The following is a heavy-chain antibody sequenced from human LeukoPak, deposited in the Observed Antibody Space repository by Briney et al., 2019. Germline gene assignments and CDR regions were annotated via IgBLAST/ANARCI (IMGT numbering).Heavy chain of an antibody. D-gene: IGHD2-15*01. CDR2: INPHTGGT. CDR3: ARGAPTYYSSYYYFDY. V-gene: IGHV1-2*04. CDR1: GYTFTDYY. Sequence: ASVKVSCNTSGYTFTDYYMHWVRQAPGQGLEWMGWINPHTGGTNYAQKFQGWVTMTRDTSISAAYMELSRLKSDDTAVYYCARGAPTYYSSYYYFDYWAQGTLVTVSS. J-gene: IGHJ4*02.